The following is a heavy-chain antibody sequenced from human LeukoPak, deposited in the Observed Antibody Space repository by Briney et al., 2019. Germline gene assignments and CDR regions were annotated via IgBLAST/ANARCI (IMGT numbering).Heavy chain of an antibody. D-gene: IGHD5-12*01. Sequence: GGSLRLSCAASGFTFSEALMTWVRQAPGKGLERVGHIKSKAAGGTIAYAAPVKGRFTISRDDSEHTLYLQLNSPKTEDTAVYYCVARGIWGQGTLVTVSS. J-gene: IGHJ4*02. V-gene: IGHV3-15*01. CDR3: VARGI. CDR1: GFTFSEAL. CDR2: IKSKAAGGTI.